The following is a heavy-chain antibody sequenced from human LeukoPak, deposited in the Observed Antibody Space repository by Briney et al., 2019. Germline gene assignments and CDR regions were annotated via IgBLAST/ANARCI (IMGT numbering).Heavy chain of an antibody. Sequence: GGSLRLSCAASGFTFSSYEMNWVRQAPGKGLEWVSYISSSGSTIYYADSVKGRFTISRDNAKNSLYLQMNSLRAEDTAVYYCARVRLEWLLGWFDPWGQGTLVTVSA. V-gene: IGHV3-48*03. CDR2: ISSSGSTI. J-gene: IGHJ5*02. D-gene: IGHD3-3*01. CDR3: ARVRLEWLLGWFDP. CDR1: GFTFSSYE.